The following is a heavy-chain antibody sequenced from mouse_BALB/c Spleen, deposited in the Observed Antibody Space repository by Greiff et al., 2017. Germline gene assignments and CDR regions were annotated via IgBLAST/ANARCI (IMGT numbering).Heavy chain of an antibody. CDR1: GFTFSSFG. CDR3: AKPSSYGSSPFAY. J-gene: IGHJ3*01. Sequence: EVKLMESGGGLVQPGGSRKLSCAASGFTFSSFGMHWVRQAPEKGLEWVAYISSGSSTIYYADTVKGRFTISRDNPKNTLFLQMTSLRSEDTAMYYCAKPSSYGSSPFAYWGQGTLVTVSA. D-gene: IGHD1-1*01. CDR2: ISSGSSTI. V-gene: IGHV5-17*02.